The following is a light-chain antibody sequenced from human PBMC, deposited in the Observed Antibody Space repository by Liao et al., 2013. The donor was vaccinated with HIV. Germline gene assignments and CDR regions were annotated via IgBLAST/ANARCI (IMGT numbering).Light chain of an antibody. CDR3: QTWVTRNVV. Sequence: SYVLTQPPSVSVAPGTTATITCEGINIGSKSVHWYQQRPGQAPVLVISYEGDRPSGIPERFSGSKSGNTATLTISRVEAGDEADFYCQTWVTRNVVFGGGTKLTVL. CDR2: YEG. J-gene: IGLJ2*01. CDR1: NIGSKS. V-gene: IGLV3-21*01.